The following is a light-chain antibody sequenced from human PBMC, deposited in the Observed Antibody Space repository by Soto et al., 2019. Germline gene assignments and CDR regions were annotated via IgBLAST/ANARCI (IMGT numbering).Light chain of an antibody. CDR1: SSNIGSNT. V-gene: IGLV1-44*01. CDR2: SNN. CDR3: AAWDDSLNGGYV. Sequence: FGLAHRPSSSRTPEQRVTISCSGSSSNIGSNTVNWYQQLPGTAPKLLIYSNNQRPSGVPDRFSGSKSGTSASLAISGLQSEDEPDYYCAAWDDSLNGGYVFGTGTKVTVL. J-gene: IGLJ1*01.